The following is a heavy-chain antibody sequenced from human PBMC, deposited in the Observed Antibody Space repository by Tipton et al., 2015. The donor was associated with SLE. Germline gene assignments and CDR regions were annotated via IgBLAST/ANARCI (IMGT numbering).Heavy chain of an antibody. CDR3: ARPSTTVVPDY. CDR1: GFTFSSYW. CDR2: INQDGSEK. D-gene: IGHD3-10*01. Sequence: GSLRLSCAASGFTFSSYWMSWVRQAPGKGLEWVANINQDGSEKYYVDSVKGRFTISRDNAKNSLYLQMNSLRAEDTAVYYCARPSTTVVPDYWGRGTLVTVSS. J-gene: IGHJ4*02. V-gene: IGHV3-7*01.